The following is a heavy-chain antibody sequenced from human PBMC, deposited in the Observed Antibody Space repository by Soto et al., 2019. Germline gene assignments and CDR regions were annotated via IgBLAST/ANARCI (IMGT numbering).Heavy chain of an antibody. Sequence: QAQLVQSGGEMRKPGASVKVSCKASGDTFSTYGITWVRQAPGQGLEWMGWINPLKGDTNSAARFQDRLTMTTDTSTRTAYMELRSLTSDDTAVYYCARVKVPAAILGAFDLWGQGTVVTVSS. CDR2: INPLKGDT. CDR1: GDTFSTYG. D-gene: IGHD2-2*02. J-gene: IGHJ3*01. V-gene: IGHV1-18*01. CDR3: ARVKVPAAILGAFDL.